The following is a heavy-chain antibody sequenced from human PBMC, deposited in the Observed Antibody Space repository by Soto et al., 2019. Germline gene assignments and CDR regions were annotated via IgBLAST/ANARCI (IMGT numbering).Heavy chain of an antibody. J-gene: IGHJ6*02. V-gene: IGHV5-51*01. Sequence: EVQLVQSGAEVKKPGESLKISCKASGYSFMNNWVGWVRQMPGKCLEWMGIIFPGDSDTKFIPSFQGQVTMSVDQSISTASLQWSSLRASDTAKYFCVRRAGNYVSMDVWGQGTTVTVS. D-gene: IGHD6-19*01. CDR2: IFPGDSDT. CDR1: GYSFMNNW. CDR3: VRRAGNYVSMDV.